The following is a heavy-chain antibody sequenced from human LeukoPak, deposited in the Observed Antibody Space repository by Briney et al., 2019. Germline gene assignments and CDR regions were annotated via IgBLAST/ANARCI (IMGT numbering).Heavy chain of an antibody. V-gene: IGHV3-23*01. CDR1: GFTFSSYA. J-gene: IGHJ3*02. CDR3: AKVAGGGDAFDI. CDR2: ISGSGGST. Sequence: GGSLRLSCAASGFTFSSYAMSWIRQAPGKGLEWVSAISGSGGSTYYADSVKGRFTISRKNSKNTLYLQMNRLRAEDTAVYYCAKVAGGGDAFDIWGQGTMVTVSS.